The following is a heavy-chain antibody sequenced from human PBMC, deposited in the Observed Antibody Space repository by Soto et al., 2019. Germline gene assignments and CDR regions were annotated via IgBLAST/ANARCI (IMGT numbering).Heavy chain of an antibody. CDR1: GGSISSGGHY. Sequence: QVQLKESGPGLVKPSETLSLTCTVSGGSISSGGHYWNWIRQYPGKGLEWIAYMHDSGSTYYNPSLKTRVIISLDSSKNLFSLKLTSVTSAATAVYCWASESQNLYYKLWSGYYNFLGQGTLITVSS. J-gene: IGHJ4*02. V-gene: IGHV4-31*03. CDR3: ASESQNLYYKLWSGYYNF. D-gene: IGHD3-3*01. CDR2: MHDSGST.